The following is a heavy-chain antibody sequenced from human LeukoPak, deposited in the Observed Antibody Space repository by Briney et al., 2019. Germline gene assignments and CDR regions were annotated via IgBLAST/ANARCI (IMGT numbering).Heavy chain of an antibody. J-gene: IGHJ4*02. CDR3: ARGEGDYGDYGSFDY. CDR2: INWNGGST. CDR1: GFTFDDYG. Sequence: GGSLRLSCAASGFTFDDYGMSWVRQAPGKGLEWGSGINWNGGSTGYADSVKGRFTISRDNAKNSLYLQMNSLRAEDTALYYCARGEGDYGDYGSFDYWGQGTLVTVSS. D-gene: IGHD4-17*01. V-gene: IGHV3-20*04.